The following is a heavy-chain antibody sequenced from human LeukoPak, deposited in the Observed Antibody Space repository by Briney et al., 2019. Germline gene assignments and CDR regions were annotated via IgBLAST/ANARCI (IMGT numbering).Heavy chain of an antibody. J-gene: IGHJ4*02. CDR1: GFTFSYNE. CDR2: ISYNASRI. D-gene: IGHD4-11*01. CDR3: AKDYTDNYCIDY. V-gene: IGHV3-30-3*01. Sequence: PGRSLRLSCVVSGFTFSYNEMHWVRQAPGRGLEWVSFISYNASRIFYADSVKGRFTSSRDNSKDTLYLQMKSRRTEDTAIYYCAKDYTDNYCIDYWGQGSLVSVSS.